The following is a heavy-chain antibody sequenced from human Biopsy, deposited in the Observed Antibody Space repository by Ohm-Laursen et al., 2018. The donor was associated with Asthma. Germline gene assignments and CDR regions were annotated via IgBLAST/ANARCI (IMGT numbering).Heavy chain of an antibody. V-gene: IGHV1-3*01. D-gene: IGHD3-9*01. Sequence: SSVKVSCKASGYTFINYAIHWVRQAPGHSLEWMGWINAANGITKYSQKFQGRLTISRDTSASTAYMDLSSLRSGDTAVYYCARTYFDFLTGQVHDAFAMWGQGTMVTVSS. CDR3: ARTYFDFLTGQVHDAFAM. CDR2: INAANGIT. CDR1: GYTFINYA. J-gene: IGHJ3*02.